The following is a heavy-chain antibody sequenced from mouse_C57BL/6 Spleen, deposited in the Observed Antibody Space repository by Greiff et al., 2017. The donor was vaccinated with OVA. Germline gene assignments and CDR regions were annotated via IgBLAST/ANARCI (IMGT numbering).Heavy chain of an antibody. D-gene: IGHD2-1*01. CDR3: ARKGGNYVHYYAMDY. CDR2: IWSGGSP. CDR1: GFSLTSYG. Sequence: QVQLQQSGPGLVQPSQSLSITCTVSGFSLTSYGVHWVRQSPGKGLEWLGVIWSGGSPDYNAAFISRLSISKDNSKSHVFFKMNSLQADDTAIYYCARKGGNYVHYYAMDYWGQGTSVTVSS. J-gene: IGHJ4*01. V-gene: IGHV2-2*01.